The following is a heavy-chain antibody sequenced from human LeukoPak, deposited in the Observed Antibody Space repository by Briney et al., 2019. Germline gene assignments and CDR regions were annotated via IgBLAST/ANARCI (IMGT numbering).Heavy chain of an antibody. D-gene: IGHD1-26*01. CDR3: ARDRGSTEFDY. J-gene: IGHJ4*02. CDR1: GFTFSSHW. Sequence: PGGSLRLSCVASGFTFSSHWMHWVRQAPGKGLVWVSRINRDGSRTSYADSVKGRFTISRDNAKNTLYLQMNSLRAEDTAVYYCARDRGSTEFDYWGQGTLVTVSS. CDR2: INRDGSRT. V-gene: IGHV3-74*01.